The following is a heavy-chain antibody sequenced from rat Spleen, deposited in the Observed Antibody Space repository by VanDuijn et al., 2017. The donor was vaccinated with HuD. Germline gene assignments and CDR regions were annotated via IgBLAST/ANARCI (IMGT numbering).Heavy chain of an antibody. J-gene: IGHJ2*01. CDR3: VRANRESYAHFDY. V-gene: IGHV2-43*01. Sequence: QVQLKESGPGLVQPSQTLSLTCTVSGFSLTNYHVSWVRQPPGKGLEWMGVIWPGGSTAFKPSFNSRLSVSRDISKSQVFLRMNSLQTEDTATYYCVRANRESYAHFDYWGQGVVVTVSS. CDR2: IWPGGST. D-gene: IGHD1-12*01. CDR1: GFSLTNYH.